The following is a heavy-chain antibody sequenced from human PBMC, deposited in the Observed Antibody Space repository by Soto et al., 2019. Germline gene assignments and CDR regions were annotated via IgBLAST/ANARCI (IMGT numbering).Heavy chain of an antibody. CDR1: GGTFSKDA. V-gene: IGHV1-69*01. Sequence: QVQLVQSGAEVKKPGSSVTVSCKTDGGTFSKDAINWVRQAPGQGGEWMGLLIPVFGSRIYAQKFQGRIWITADESASTAFMDLSSLRSEDTAVVYCTRVLGYTFEPGKTRYGAMDVWGQGTTVSVSS. CDR2: LIPVFGSR. J-gene: IGHJ6*02. D-gene: IGHD5-18*01. CDR3: TRVLGYTFEPGKTRYGAMDV.